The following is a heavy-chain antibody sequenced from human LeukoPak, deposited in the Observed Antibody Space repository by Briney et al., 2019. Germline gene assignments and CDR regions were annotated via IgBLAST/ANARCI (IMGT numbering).Heavy chain of an antibody. CDR3: ANLEHY. CDR1: RFTFSNYG. V-gene: IGHV3-30*02. J-gene: IGHJ4*01. Sequence: LSGGSLRLSCVASRFTFSNYGTHWVRQAPGKGLEWVAFIRYDGSNKYYTDSVKGRFTISRDNSKNTLYLQMNSLRAEDTALYYCANLEHYWGHGTLVTVSS. CDR2: IRYDGSNK.